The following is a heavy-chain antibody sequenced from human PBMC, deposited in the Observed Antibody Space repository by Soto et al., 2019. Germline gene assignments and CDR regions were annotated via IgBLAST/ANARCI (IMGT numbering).Heavy chain of an antibody. J-gene: IGHJ4*02. CDR1: GASISGTNYY. D-gene: IGHD5-18*01. V-gene: IGHV4-39*01. CDR2: ISYSGST. CDR3: ASQAGGYSYGPLDF. Sequence: QLQLQESGPGLVKPSETLSLTCTVSGASISGTNYYWDWIRQPPGKGLEWIGSISYSGSTYYSPSLKSRVTISLDKSKNRFSLSVTSLTVADTAVYYCASQAGGYSYGPLDFWGQGILVSVSS.